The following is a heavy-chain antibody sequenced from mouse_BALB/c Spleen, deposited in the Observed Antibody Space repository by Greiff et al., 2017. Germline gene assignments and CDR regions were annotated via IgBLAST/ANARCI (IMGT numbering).Heavy chain of an antibody. D-gene: IGHD2-1*01. CDR3: ARRNYGPFDY. J-gene: IGHJ2*01. CDR1: GFTFSSYA. CDR2: ISSGGSYT. Sequence: EVKLQESGGGLVKPGGSLKLSCAASGFTFSSYAMSWVRQSPEKRLEWVAEISSGGSYTYYPDTVTGRFTISRDNAKNTLYLEMSSLRSEDTAMYYCARRNYGPFDYWGQGTTLTVSS. V-gene: IGHV5-9-4*01.